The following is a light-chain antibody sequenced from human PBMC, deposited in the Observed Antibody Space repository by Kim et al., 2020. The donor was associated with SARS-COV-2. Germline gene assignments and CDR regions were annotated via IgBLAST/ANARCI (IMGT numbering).Light chain of an antibody. CDR1: QSVSSRY. CDR2: GAS. V-gene: IGKV3-20*01. CDR3: QQYGNSPPDT. J-gene: IGKJ2*01. Sequence: SPGARATLSCRASQSVSSRYLAWYQQKPGQAPRLLIYGASNRATGVPDRCSGSGSGTDFTLTISRLEPEDFAVYYCQQYGNSPPDTFGQGTKLEI.